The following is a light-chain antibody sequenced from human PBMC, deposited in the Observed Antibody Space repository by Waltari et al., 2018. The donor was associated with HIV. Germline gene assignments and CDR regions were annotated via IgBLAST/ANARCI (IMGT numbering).Light chain of an antibody. CDR2: STN. Sequence: QTVVTQEPSFSVSPGGTVTLTCGLSSGSVSTSYYPSWYQQTPGQASRTLIYSTNTRSSGVPDRFSGSILGNKAALTITGAQADDESDYYCVLFMGNGIWVFGGGTKLTVL. V-gene: IGLV8-61*01. CDR3: VLFMGNGIWV. J-gene: IGLJ3*02. CDR1: SGSVSTSYY.